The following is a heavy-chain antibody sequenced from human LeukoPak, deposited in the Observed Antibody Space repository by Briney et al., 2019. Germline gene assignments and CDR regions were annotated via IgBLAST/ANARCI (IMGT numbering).Heavy chain of an antibody. CDR3: ARDHLREGATGASEI. Sequence: GGSLRLSCAASRFTFSNYWMSWVRQAPGKGLEWVANIKQDGGEKNYVDSVKGRFTISRDNAKNSLYLQMSSLRVEDTAVYYCARDHLREGATGASEIWGQGTMVTVSS. J-gene: IGHJ3*02. CDR2: IKQDGGEK. V-gene: IGHV3-7*05. CDR1: RFTFSNYW. D-gene: IGHD1-26*01.